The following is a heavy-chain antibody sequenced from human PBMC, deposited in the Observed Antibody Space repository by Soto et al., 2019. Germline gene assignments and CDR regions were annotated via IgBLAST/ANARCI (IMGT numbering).Heavy chain of an antibody. CDR3: ARDKDTSSWTGFDF. V-gene: IGHV3-23*01. CDR1: DLTFATYA. Sequence: PGGSLKPSVEALDLTFATYAMSWVRQAPGKGLEWVSAISATGISTHYADSVKGRVTISRDNSANTLSLEMSSLTAEDTAVYYCARDKDTSSWTGFDFWGHGTLVTVSS. J-gene: IGHJ4*01. D-gene: IGHD1-1*01. CDR2: ISATGIST.